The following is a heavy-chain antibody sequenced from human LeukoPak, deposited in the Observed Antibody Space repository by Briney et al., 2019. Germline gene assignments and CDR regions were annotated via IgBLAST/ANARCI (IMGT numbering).Heavy chain of an antibody. CDR2: ISYDGSNK. CDR1: GFTFSSYA. V-gene: IGHV3-30-3*01. D-gene: IGHD6-19*01. Sequence: TGGSLRLSCAASGFTFSSYAMHWVRQAPGKGLEWVAVISYDGSNKYYADSVKGRFTISRDNSKNTLYLQMNSLRAEDTAVYYCARDRSSWGRSGRYTIDYWGQGTLVTVSS. J-gene: IGHJ4*02. CDR3: ARDRSSWGRSGRYTIDY.